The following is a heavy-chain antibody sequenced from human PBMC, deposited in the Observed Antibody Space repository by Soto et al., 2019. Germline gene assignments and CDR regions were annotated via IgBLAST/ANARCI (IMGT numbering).Heavy chain of an antibody. V-gene: IGHV4-59*12. Sequence: PSETLSPTCPFSGGSLKRYDWSLVRQTPGKGLEWIGYIYYSGSTNYNPSLKSRVTISVDTSKNQFSLKLSSVTAADTAIYYCARGLASDKVDSWGQGTLVTVSS. CDR2: IYYSGST. CDR3: ARGLASDKVDS. J-gene: IGHJ4*02. D-gene: IGHD3-10*01. CDR1: GGSLKRYD.